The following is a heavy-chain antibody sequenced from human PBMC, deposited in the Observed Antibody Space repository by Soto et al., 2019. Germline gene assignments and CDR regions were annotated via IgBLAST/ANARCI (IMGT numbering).Heavy chain of an antibody. J-gene: IGHJ5*02. D-gene: IGHD3-3*01. CDR2: ISSSSSTI. Sequence: GGSLRLSCAASGFTFSSYSMNWVRQAPGKGLEWVSYISSSSSTIYYAETVKGRFTISRDNAKNSLYLQMNSLRDEDTAVYYCARESRFLEWLSLNWFDPWGQGTLVTVSS. CDR3: ARESRFLEWLSLNWFDP. V-gene: IGHV3-48*02. CDR1: GFTFSSYS.